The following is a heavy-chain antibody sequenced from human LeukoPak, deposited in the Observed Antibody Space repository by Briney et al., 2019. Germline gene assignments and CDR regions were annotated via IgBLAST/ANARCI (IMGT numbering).Heavy chain of an antibody. J-gene: IGHJ4*02. CDR3: TRDQMNY. D-gene: IGHD5-24*01. CDR1: EFTVSRNY. CDR2: IFSNGDT. Sequence: PGGSLRLSRTASEFTVSRNYMLWVRQAPGKGLEWVSLIFSNGDTHYADSVKGRFTISRDTSKNTVSLQMNSLRVEGTAMYYCTRDQMNYWGQGTLVTVSS. V-gene: IGHV3-53*01.